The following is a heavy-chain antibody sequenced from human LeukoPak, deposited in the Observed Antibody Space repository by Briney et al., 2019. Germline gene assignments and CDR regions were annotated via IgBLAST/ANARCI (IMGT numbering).Heavy chain of an antibody. CDR1: GFTFSTYS. CDR3: AREGTAYCGGDCYLDY. J-gene: IGHJ4*02. D-gene: IGHD2-21*01. V-gene: IGHV3-21*01. Sequence: PGTSLRLSCAASGFTFSTYSMNWVRQAPGKGLEWISSIRDSSRYIYYADSVKRRFTLSRDNAKNSLYLQMSSLRAEDTAVYYCAREGTAYCGGDCYLDYWGQGTLVTVSS. CDR2: IRDSSRYI.